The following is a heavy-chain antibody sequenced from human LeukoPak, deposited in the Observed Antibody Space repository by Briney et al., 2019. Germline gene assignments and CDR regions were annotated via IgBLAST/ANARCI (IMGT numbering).Heavy chain of an antibody. D-gene: IGHD3-22*01. CDR3: AKDRRSITMIVVETNWFDP. Sequence: PGGSLRLSCAASGFTFNSYAMSWVRQAPGKGLEWVSGISRSGDRTYYADSVKGRFTISRDNSKNTLYLQMNSLRAEDTAVYYCAKDRRSITMIVVETNWFDPWGQGTLVTVSS. V-gene: IGHV3-23*01. CDR2: ISRSGDRT. J-gene: IGHJ5*02. CDR1: GFTFNSYA.